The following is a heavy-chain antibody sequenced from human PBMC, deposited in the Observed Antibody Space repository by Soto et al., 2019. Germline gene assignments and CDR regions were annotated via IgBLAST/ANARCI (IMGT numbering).Heavy chain of an antibody. Sequence: QVQLVQSGAEVKKPGASVKVSCKASGYTFTSYYMHWVRQAPGQGLEWMGIINPSGGSTSYAQKFQGRGTMTMAARTCTVNIELSSPRSVDTAVYYCASTVAAAATWGQGTLVTVSS. CDR3: ASTVAAAAT. J-gene: IGHJ5*02. CDR1: GYTFTSYY. D-gene: IGHD6-13*01. CDR2: INPSGGST. V-gene: IGHV1-46*01.